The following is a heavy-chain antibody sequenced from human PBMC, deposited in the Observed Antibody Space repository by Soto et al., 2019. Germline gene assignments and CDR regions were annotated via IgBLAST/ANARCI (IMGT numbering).Heavy chain of an antibody. CDR2: TFYRSKWYN. Sequence: SQILSLTCAISGDSVSSNSAAWNWIRQSPSRGLEWLGRTFYRSKWYNDYAVSVKSRITINPDTSKNQFSLQLNSVTPEDTAVYYCARGPTSWRYGFNWFGPWGQGTLVTVSS. CDR1: GDSVSSNSAA. J-gene: IGHJ5*02. V-gene: IGHV6-1*01. CDR3: ARGPTSWRYGFNWFGP. D-gene: IGHD2-2*01.